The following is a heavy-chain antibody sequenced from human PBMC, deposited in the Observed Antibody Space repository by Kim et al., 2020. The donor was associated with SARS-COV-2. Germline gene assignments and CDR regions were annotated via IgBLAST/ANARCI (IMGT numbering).Heavy chain of an antibody. D-gene: IGHD3-22*01. Sequence: GGSLRLSCAASGFTFSSYGMHWVRQAPGKGLEWVAVISYDGSNKYYADSVKGRFTISRDNSKNTLYLQMNSLRAEDTAVYYCAKVNYYDSSGYVLPYYYGMDVWGQGTTVTVSS. CDR2: ISYDGSNK. V-gene: IGHV3-30*18. CDR3: AKVNYYDSSGYVLPYYYGMDV. CDR1: GFTFSSYG. J-gene: IGHJ6*02.